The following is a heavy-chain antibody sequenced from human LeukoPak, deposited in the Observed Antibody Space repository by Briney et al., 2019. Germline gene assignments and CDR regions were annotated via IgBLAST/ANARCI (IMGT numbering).Heavy chain of an antibody. CDR2: ISRNGGSI. J-gene: IGHJ4*02. V-gene: IGHV3-64D*09. Sequence: PGGSLRLSCSASGFTFSSYAMHWVRQAPGKGLEYVAAISRNGGSIYYADSVKGRFTISRDNSKNTLYLQMSSLRAEDTAVYLCVKELWSDVMGGLSRYLSYWGQGTLVTVSS. CDR3: VKELWSDVMGGLSRYLSY. CDR1: GFTFSSYA. D-gene: IGHD3-10*02.